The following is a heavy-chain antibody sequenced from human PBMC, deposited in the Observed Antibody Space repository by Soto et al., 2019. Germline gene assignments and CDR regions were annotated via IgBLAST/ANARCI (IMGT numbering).Heavy chain of an antibody. V-gene: IGHV3-48*02. Sequence: EVQLVESGGGLVQPGGSLRLSCAASGFTFSSFSTDWVRQAPGKGLEWISYITKSSSPIYYADSVKGRFTVSRDNGKNAVYLQMNSLRDEDTAVYYCARLYTSGWYIDHWGQGTLVTVSS. D-gene: IGHD6-19*01. J-gene: IGHJ4*02. CDR2: ITKSSSPI. CDR1: GFTFSSFS. CDR3: ARLYTSGWYIDH.